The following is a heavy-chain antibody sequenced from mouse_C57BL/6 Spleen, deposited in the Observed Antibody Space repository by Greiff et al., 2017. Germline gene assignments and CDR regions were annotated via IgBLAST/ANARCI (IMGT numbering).Heavy chain of an antibody. D-gene: IGHD4-1*01. CDR3: ARLLGLYWYFDV. V-gene: IGHV1-82*01. J-gene: IGHJ1*03. CDR2: IYPGDGDT. Sequence: VQLQQSGPELVKPGASVKISCKASGYAFSSSWMNWVKQRPGKGLEWIGRIYPGDGDTNYNGKFKGKATLTADKSSSTAYMQLSSLTSEDSAVYFCARLLGLYWYFDVWGTGTTVTVSS. CDR1: GYAFSSSW.